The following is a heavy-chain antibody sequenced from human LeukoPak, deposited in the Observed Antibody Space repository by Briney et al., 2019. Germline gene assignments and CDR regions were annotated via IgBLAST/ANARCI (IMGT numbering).Heavy chain of an antibody. CDR1: GGTFSSYA. CDR3: ARTTYYDILTGYYTYFDY. CDR2: IIPIFGTA. V-gene: IGHV1-69*13. D-gene: IGHD3-9*01. J-gene: IGHJ4*02. Sequence: SVKVSCKASGGTFSSYAINWVRQAPGQGLEWMGGIIPIFGTANYAQKFQGRVTITADESTSTAYMELSSLRSEDTAVYYCARTTYYDILTGYYTYFDYWGQGTLVTVSS.